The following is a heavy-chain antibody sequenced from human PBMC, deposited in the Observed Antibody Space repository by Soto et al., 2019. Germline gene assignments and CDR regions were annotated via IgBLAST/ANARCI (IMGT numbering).Heavy chain of an antibody. D-gene: IGHD3-10*01. V-gene: IGHV4-34*01. Sequence: SETLSLTCAVYGGSFSGYYWSWIRQPPGKGLEWIGEINHSGSTNYNPSLKSRVTISVDTSKNQFTLKLSSVTAADTAVYYCARVTVKRAYYYGSGRQPFDYWGQGTLVTVSS. CDR1: GGSFSGYY. CDR3: ARVTVKRAYYYGSGRQPFDY. CDR2: INHSGST. J-gene: IGHJ4*02.